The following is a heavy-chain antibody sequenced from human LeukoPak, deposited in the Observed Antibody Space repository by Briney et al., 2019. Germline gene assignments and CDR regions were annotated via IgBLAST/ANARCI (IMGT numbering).Heavy chain of an antibody. J-gene: IGHJ4*02. D-gene: IGHD4-17*01. CDR3: ARDYPGARLRESYFDY. V-gene: IGHV4-31*03. CDR2: IYYSGST. CDR1: GGSISSGGYY. Sequence: IPSETLSLTCTVSGGSISSGGYYWSWIRQHPGKGLEWIGYIYYSGSTYYNPSLKSRVTISVDTSKNQFSLKLSSVTAADTAVYYCARDYPGARLRESYFDYWGQGTLVTASS.